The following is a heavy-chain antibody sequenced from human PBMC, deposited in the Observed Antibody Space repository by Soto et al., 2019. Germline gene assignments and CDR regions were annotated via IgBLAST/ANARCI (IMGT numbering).Heavy chain of an antibody. V-gene: IGHV5-51*01. Sequence: PGESLKISCKGSGYSFTSYWIGWVRQMPGKGLEWMGIIYPGDSDTRYSPSFQGQVTISADKSISTAYLQWSSLKASDTAMYYCARTAAAGKYHYGVALWGQGTTVPGSS. D-gene: IGHD6-13*01. CDR1: GYSFTSYW. CDR2: IYPGDSDT. J-gene: IGHJ6*02. CDR3: ARTAAAGKYHYGVAL.